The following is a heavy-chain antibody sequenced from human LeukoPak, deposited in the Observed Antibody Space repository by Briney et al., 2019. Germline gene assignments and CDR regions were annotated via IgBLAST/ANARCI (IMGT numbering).Heavy chain of an antibody. Sequence: GGSLRLSCTASGFIFSSYSMNWVRQAPGKGLEWLAYITRNSGTVYYAGSVKGRVTISRDNAKNSLYLQMDSLRAEDTAFYYCARDLAFSRLDYWGQGVLVTVSS. J-gene: IGHJ4*02. V-gene: IGHV3-48*04. D-gene: IGHD2/OR15-2a*01. CDR1: GFIFSSYS. CDR3: ARDLAFSRLDY. CDR2: ITRNSGTV.